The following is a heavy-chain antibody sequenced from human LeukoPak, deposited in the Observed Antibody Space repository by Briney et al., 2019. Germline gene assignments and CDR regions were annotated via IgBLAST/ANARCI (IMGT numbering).Heavy chain of an antibody. D-gene: IGHD6-19*01. CDR1: GGSISSSSYY. V-gene: IGHV4-39*07. CDR2: IYYSGST. Sequence: SSETLSLTCTVSGGSISSSSYYWGWILQPPGKGLEWTGSIYYSGSTYYNPSLKSRVTISVDTSKNQFSLKLSSVTAADTAVYYCARGPDSSGWYRAFDIWGQGTMVTVSS. J-gene: IGHJ3*02. CDR3: ARGPDSSGWYRAFDI.